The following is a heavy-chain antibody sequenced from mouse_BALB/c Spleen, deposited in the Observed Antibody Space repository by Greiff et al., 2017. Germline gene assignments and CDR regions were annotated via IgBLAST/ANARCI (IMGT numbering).Heavy chain of an antibody. D-gene: IGHD1-1*01. CDR1: GFNIKDTY. V-gene: IGHV14-3*02. Sequence: EVQRVESGAELVKPGASVKLSCTASGFNIKDTYMHWVKQRPEQGLEWIGRIDPANGNTKYDPKFQGKATITADTSSNTAYLQLSSLTSEDTAVYYCARGYYGSSSYWYFDVWGAGTTVTVSS. CDR2: IDPANGNT. J-gene: IGHJ1*01. CDR3: ARGYYGSSSYWYFDV.